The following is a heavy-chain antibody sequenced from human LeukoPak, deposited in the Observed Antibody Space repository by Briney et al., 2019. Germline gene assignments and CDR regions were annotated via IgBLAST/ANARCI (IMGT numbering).Heavy chain of an antibody. Sequence: SETLSLTCTVSGGSISGYYWSWIRQPPGKGLEWIGYIYYSGSTNYNPSLKSRVTISVDTSKNQFSLKLSSVTAADTAVYYCARVIWGRYSSPRWFDPWGQGTLVTVSS. CDR1: GGSISGYY. CDR2: IYYSGST. V-gene: IGHV4-59*01. J-gene: IGHJ5*02. CDR3: ARVIWGRYSSPRWFDP. D-gene: IGHD3-16*01.